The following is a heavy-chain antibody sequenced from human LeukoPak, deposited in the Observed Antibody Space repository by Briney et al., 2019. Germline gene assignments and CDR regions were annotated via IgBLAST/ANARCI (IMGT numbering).Heavy chain of an antibody. CDR1: GGSISSYY. CDR3: ARDSPRVRLDY. Sequence: SRTLSLTCTVSGGSISSYYWSWIRQPPGKGLEWIGYISISGSTNYTPSLKSRVTISVDTSKNQFSLKLSSVTAADTAVYYCARDSPRVRLDYWGQGTLVTVPS. CDR2: ISISGST. D-gene: IGHD1-1*01. V-gene: IGHV4-59*01. J-gene: IGHJ4*02.